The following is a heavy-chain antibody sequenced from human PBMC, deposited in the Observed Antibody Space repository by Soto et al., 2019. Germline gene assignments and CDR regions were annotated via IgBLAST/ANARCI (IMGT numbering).Heavy chain of an antibody. CDR1: GGSISSYY. CDR3: ARVRDCSGGTCYSWWFDP. J-gene: IGHJ5*02. Sequence: SETLSLTCAASGGSISSYYWSWIRQPPGKGLEWIGHIYNSGSTSYNSSLKSRVTISVDTSKSQLSLKLSSVTAADTAVYYCARVRDCSGGTCYSWWFDPWGQGTLVTVS. CDR2: IYNSGST. D-gene: IGHD2-15*01. V-gene: IGHV4-59*01.